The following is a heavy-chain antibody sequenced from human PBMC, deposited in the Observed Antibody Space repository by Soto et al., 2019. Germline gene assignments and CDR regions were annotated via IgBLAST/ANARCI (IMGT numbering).Heavy chain of an antibody. J-gene: IGHJ4*02. CDR1: GFTFSSYW. V-gene: IGHV3-21*01. Sequence: GGSLRLSCAASGFTFSSYWMHWVRQAPGKGLVWVSSISSSSSYIYYADSVKGRFTISRDNAKNSLYLQMNSLRAEDTAVYYCASGVAAAATGYWGQGTLVTVSS. D-gene: IGHD6-13*01. CDR3: ASGVAAAATGY. CDR2: ISSSSSYI.